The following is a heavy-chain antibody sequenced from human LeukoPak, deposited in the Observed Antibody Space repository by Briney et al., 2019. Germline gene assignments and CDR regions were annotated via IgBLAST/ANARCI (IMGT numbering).Heavy chain of an antibody. CDR3: ARLEWLRYRYYFDY. V-gene: IGHV1-2*02. J-gene: IGHJ4*02. CDR1: GYTFTGYY. D-gene: IGHD5-12*01. CDR2: INPNSGGT. Sequence: ASVTVSCKASGYTFTGYYMHWVRQAPGQGLEWMGWINPNSGGTNYAQKFQGRVTMTKDTSISTAYMELSRLRSDDTAVYYCARLEWLRYRYYFDYWGQGTLVTVSS.